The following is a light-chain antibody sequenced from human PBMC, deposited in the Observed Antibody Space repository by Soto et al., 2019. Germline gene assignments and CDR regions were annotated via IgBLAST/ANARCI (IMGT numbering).Light chain of an antibody. V-gene: IGKV1-39*01. J-gene: IGKJ4*01. CDR2: AAS. Sequence: DIQMTQSPSSLSASVGDIVTITCRASQIISSYLNWYQQKPGKAPKLVIYAASRLQSGVPSRFSGSVSGTEFTLTISSLQPEDFATYYCQQLYSFPLTFGGGTKVDIK. CDR3: QQLYSFPLT. CDR1: QIISSY.